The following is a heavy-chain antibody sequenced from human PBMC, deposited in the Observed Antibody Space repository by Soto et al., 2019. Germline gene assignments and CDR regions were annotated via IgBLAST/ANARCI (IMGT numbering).Heavy chain of an antibody. CDR2: IYPGDSDT. D-gene: IGHD3-22*01. V-gene: IGHV5-51*07. J-gene: IGHJ3*02. CDR1: GYSFTSYW. Sequence: PGESLKISCKGSGYSFTSYWIGWVHQMPGKGLEWMGIIYPGDSDTRYSPSFQGQVTISADKSISTAYLQWSSLKASDTAMYYCARGTDYYDSFSRPGPNAFDIWGQGTMVTVSS. CDR3: ARGTDYYDSFSRPGPNAFDI.